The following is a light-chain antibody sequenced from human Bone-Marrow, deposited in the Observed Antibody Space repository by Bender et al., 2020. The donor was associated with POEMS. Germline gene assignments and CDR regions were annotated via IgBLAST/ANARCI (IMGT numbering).Light chain of an antibody. CDR2: EVT. V-gene: IGLV2-23*02. Sequence: QTALTQPASVSGSPGQSITISCTGTSSDASLSNLVSWYQHHPGKAPRLMIYEVTKRPSGVSSRFSASNFGNTASLTISGLQPEDEADYYCCSYAGSFIWVFGVGTKVTVL. CDR1: SSDASLSNL. CDR3: CSYAGSFIWV. J-gene: IGLJ3*02.